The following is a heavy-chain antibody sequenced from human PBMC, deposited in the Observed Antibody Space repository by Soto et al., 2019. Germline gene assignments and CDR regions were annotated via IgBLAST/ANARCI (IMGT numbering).Heavy chain of an antibody. D-gene: IGHD6-13*01. CDR3: ARDIIAAAGYGLYYYYYMDV. CDR1: GFTFSSYG. CDR2: IWYDGSNK. V-gene: IGHV3-33*01. J-gene: IGHJ6*03. Sequence: QVQLVESGGGVVQPGRSLRLSCAASGFTFSSYGMHWVRQAPGKGLEWVAVIWYDGSNKYYADSVKGRFTISRDNSKNTLYLQMNSLRAEDTAVYYCARDIIAAAGYGLYYYYYMDVWGKGTTVNVSS.